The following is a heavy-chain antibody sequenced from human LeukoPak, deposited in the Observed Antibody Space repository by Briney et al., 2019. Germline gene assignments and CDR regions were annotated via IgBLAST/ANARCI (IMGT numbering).Heavy chain of an antibody. V-gene: IGHV1-69*13. CDR1: GGTFSIYA. D-gene: IGHD6-13*01. Sequence: ASVTVSCKASGGTFSIYAISWVRQAPGQGLEWMGGIIPIFGTANYAQKFQGRVTITADESTSTAYMELSSLRSEDTAVYYCARYIAAAGIRGDYYYYGMDVWGQGTTVTVSS. J-gene: IGHJ6*02. CDR2: IIPIFGTA. CDR3: ARYIAAAGIRGDYYYYGMDV.